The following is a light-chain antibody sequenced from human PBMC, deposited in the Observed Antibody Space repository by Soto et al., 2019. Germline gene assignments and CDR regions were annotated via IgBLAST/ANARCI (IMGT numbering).Light chain of an antibody. CDR2: EVS. CDR1: SSDVGGYNY. V-gene: IGLV2-14*01. Sequence: QSALTQPASVSGSPGQSITISCTGTSSDVGGYNYVSWYQQHPGKAPKLMIYEVSDRPSGVSNRFSGSKSGNTASLTISGLQAADAAHYYCSSCTSSIVVFGGGTKLTVL. J-gene: IGLJ2*01. CDR3: SSCTSSIVV.